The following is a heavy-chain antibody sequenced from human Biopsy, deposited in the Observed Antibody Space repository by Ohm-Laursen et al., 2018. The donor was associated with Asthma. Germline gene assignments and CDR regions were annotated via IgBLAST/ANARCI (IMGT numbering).Heavy chain of an antibody. D-gene: IGHD3-10*01. CDR3: ARAVDYSHYYGIDV. CDR2: ISVYNGNT. V-gene: IGHV1-18*01. CDR1: GYTFNSAG. J-gene: IGHJ6*02. Sequence: ASVKVSCKTSGYTFNSAGITWVRQAPGQGLDRMGWISVYNGNTKVAQKLQDRVTMITDTSTSTAYMELRSLRSDDTAVYFCARAVDYSHYYGIDVWGQGTTVTVS.